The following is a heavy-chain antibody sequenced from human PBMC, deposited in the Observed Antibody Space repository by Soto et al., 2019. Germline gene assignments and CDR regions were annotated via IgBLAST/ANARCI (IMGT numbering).Heavy chain of an antibody. V-gene: IGHV3-53*01. Sequence: TGGSLRLSCAASGFTVSSNYMSWVRQAPGKGLEWVPVIYSGGSTYYADSVKGRFTISRDNSKNTLYLQMNSLRAEDTAVYYCARPLGRSGYSDWGQGTLVTVSS. CDR1: GFTVSSNY. D-gene: IGHD3-22*01. J-gene: IGHJ4*02. CDR3: ARPLGRSGYSD. CDR2: IYSGGST.